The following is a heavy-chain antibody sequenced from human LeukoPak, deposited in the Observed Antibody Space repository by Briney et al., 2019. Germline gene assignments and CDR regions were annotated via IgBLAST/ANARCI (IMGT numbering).Heavy chain of an antibody. CDR3: AREDRVAAAGFDT. V-gene: IGHV4-59*01. CDR1: GGSISSYY. CDR2: IYYSGST. J-gene: IGHJ5*02. D-gene: IGHD6-13*01. Sequence: SETLSLTCTVSGGSISSYYWSWLRQPPGKGLEWLGYIYYSGSTNYNPSLKSPVTISVDTSKNQFSLKLSSVTGADTAVYYCAREDRVAAAGFDTWGEGTLGTVSS.